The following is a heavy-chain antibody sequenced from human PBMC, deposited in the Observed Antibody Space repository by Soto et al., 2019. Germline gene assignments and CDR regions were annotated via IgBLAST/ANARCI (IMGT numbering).Heavy chain of an antibody. CDR2: IDPSDSYT. V-gene: IGHV5-10-1*01. CDR1: GYSFTSYW. D-gene: IGHD3-22*01. J-gene: IGHJ6*02. Sequence: PGESLKISCKGSGYSFTSYWVSWVRQMPGKGLEWMGRIDPSDSYTNYSPSFQGHVTISADKSISTAYLQWSSLKASDTAMYYCARSYYYDSSGTRYGMDVWGQGTTVSVS. CDR3: ARSYYYDSSGTRYGMDV.